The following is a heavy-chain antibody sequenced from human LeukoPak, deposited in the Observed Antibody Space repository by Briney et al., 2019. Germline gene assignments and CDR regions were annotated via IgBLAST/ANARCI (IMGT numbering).Heavy chain of an antibody. Sequence: GGSLRLSCAASGFTFSSYSMNWVRQAPGKGLEWVSSISSSSSYIYYADSVKVRFTISRDNAKNSLYLQMNSLRAEDTAVYYCARGAVGATRMDFDYWGQGTLVTVSS. J-gene: IGHJ4*02. CDR2: ISSSSSYI. V-gene: IGHV3-21*01. CDR3: ARGAVGATRMDFDY. D-gene: IGHD1-26*01. CDR1: GFTFSSYS.